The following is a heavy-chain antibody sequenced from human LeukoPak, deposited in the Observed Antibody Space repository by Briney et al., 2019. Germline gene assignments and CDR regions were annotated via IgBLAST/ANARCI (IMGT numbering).Heavy chain of an antibody. Sequence: GGSLRLSCAASGFTVSSNYVSWVRQAPGKGLEWVSVIYSGGSTYYADSVKGRFTISRDNSKNTLYLQMNSLRAEDTAVYYCAMGMTTVVPFDYWGQGTLVTVSS. D-gene: IGHD4-23*01. CDR1: GFTVSSNY. V-gene: IGHV3-66*01. J-gene: IGHJ4*02. CDR3: AMGMTTVVPFDY. CDR2: IYSGGST.